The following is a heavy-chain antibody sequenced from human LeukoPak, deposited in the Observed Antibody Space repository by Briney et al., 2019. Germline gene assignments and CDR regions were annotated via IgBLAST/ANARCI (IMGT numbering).Heavy chain of an antibody. D-gene: IGHD6-19*01. CDR1: GFTFSSYA. J-gene: IGHJ3*02. CDR3: AKEGHSSGWIPDDAFDI. V-gene: IGHV3-23*01. CDR2: ISGSGGST. Sequence: GGSLRLSCAASGFTFSSYAVSWVRRAPGKGLEWVSAISGSGGSTYYADSVKGRFTISRDNSKNTLYLQMNSLRAEDTAVYYCAKEGHSSGWIPDDAFDIWGQGTMVTVSS.